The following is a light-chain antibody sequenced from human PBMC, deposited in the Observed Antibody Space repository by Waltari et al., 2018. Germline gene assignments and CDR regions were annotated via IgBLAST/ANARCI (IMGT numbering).Light chain of an antibody. Sequence: EIVLTQSPGNLPLSPGERAALSCRASQSVSSSYLAWYQQKPGQAPRLLIYGASSRATGIPDRFSGSGSGTDFTLTISRLEPEDFAVYYCQHYDTSPVTFGQGTKLEI. CDR2: GAS. V-gene: IGKV3-20*01. J-gene: IGKJ2*01. CDR3: QHYDTSPVT. CDR1: QSVSSSY.